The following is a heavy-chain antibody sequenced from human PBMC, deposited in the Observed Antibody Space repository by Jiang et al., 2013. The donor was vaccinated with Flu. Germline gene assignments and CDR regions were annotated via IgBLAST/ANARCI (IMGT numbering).Heavy chain of an antibody. D-gene: IGHD2-15*01. V-gene: IGHV7-4-1*02. CDR2: INTNTGNP. CDR1: TFTSYA. Sequence: TFTSYAMNWVRQAPGQGLEWMGRINTNTGNPTYAQGFTGRFVFSLDTSVSTAYLQISSLKAEDTAVYYCARDGDGLGYCSGGSCLGYYGMDVWGQGTTVTVSS. CDR3: ARDGDGLGYCSGGSCLGYYGMDV. J-gene: IGHJ6*02.